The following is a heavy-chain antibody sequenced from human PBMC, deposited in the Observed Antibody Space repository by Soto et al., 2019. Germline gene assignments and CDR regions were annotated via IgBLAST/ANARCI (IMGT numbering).Heavy chain of an antibody. J-gene: IGHJ4*02. V-gene: IGHV3-73*01. Sequence: GGSLRLSCAASGFTFSGYAVHWVRQASGKGLEWVGRIRIKANGFATAYAASVKGRFTISRDDSKNTAYLQMNSLKIEDTAVYDGIRQLPRAAGTDYWGKGTQVTVAS. D-gene: IGHD1-1*01. CDR2: IRIKANGFAT. CDR3: IRQLPRAAGTDY. CDR1: GFTFSGYA.